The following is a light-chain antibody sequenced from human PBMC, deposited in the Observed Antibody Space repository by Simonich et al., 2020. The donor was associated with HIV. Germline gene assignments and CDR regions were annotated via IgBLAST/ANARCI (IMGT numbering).Light chain of an antibody. Sequence: DIQMTQSPSSLSASVGDRVTITCQASQDISNYLNWYQQKPGKAPKLLIYDASNLETGCPSRFSGSGSGTDFTFTISSLQPEEFATYYCQQLNSSPLTFGGGTKVVIK. CDR1: QDISNY. J-gene: IGKJ4*01. CDR3: QQLNSSPLT. V-gene: IGKV1-33*01. CDR2: DAS.